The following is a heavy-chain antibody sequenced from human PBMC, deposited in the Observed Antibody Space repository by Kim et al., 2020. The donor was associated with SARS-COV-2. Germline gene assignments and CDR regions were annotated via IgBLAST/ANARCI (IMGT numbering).Heavy chain of an antibody. CDR2: ISYDGSNK. CDR1: GFTFSSYA. Sequence: GGSLRLSCAASGFTFSSYAMHWVRQAPGKGLEWVAVISYDGSNKYYADSVKGRFTISRDNSKNTLYLQMNSLRAEDTAVYYCARDNVVTGDYGVRKRYNWFDPWGQGTLVTVSS. D-gene: IGHD4-17*01. CDR3: ARDNVVTGDYGVRKRYNWFDP. J-gene: IGHJ5*02. V-gene: IGHV3-30-3*01.